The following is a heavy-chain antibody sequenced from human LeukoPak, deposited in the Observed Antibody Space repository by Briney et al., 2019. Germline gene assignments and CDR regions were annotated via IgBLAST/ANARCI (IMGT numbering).Heavy chain of an antibody. V-gene: IGHV3-66*01. CDR1: GFTVSSNY. CDR2: IYSGGST. D-gene: IGHD2-2*01. CDR3: AREGEYCSSTSCHALGAFDI. Sequence: PGGSLRLSCAASGFTVSSNYMSWVRQAPGKGLEWVSVIYSGGSTYYADSVKGRFTISRDNSKNTLYLQMNSLRAEDTAVYYCAREGEYCSSTSCHALGAFDIWGQGTMVTVSS. J-gene: IGHJ3*02.